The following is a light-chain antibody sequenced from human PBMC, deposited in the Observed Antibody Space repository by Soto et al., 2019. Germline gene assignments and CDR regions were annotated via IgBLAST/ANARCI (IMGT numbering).Light chain of an antibody. J-gene: IGKJ5*01. CDR3: QQHGSSPIT. CDR1: QSISGY. V-gene: IGKV1-39*01. Sequence: VQMSQSPASLSASVGDRVSITCRASQSISGYLNWYQQKPGRAPKLLIYTASSLQSGVPSRFSGSGSGTDFTLTISRLEPEDFAVYYCQQHGSSPITFGQGTLL. CDR2: TAS.